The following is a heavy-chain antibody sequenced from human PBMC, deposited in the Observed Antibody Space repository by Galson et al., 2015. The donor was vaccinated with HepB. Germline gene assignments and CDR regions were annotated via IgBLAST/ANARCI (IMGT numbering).Heavy chain of an antibody. V-gene: IGHV3-30*03. CDR2: ISYDGNIE. D-gene: IGHD2-15*01. J-gene: IGHJ4*02. CDR1: GFTFSSHV. Sequence: SLRLSCAASGFTFSSHVMHWVRQAPGKGLEWVAGISYDGNIEYYADSVKGRVTISRDNSRDTLYLQMNSLRTKDTAVYYCARDLVSGYCGGGSCFSGLDYWGQGTLVTVSS. CDR3: ARDLVSGYCGGGSCFSGLDY.